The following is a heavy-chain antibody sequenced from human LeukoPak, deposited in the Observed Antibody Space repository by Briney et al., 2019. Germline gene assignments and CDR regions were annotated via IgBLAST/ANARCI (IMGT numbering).Heavy chain of an antibody. V-gene: IGHV4-31*03. J-gene: IGHJ4*02. CDR2: IYYSGST. CDR1: GGSISSSGYY. D-gene: IGHD3-22*01. Sequence: PSETLSLTCTVSGGSISSSGYYWSWIRQHPGKGLEWIGYIYYSGSTYYNPSLKSRVTISVDTSKNQFSLKLSSVTAADTAVYYCARAYYYDSSGYYYGPYFDYWGQGTLVTVSS. CDR3: ARAYYYDSSGYYYGPYFDY.